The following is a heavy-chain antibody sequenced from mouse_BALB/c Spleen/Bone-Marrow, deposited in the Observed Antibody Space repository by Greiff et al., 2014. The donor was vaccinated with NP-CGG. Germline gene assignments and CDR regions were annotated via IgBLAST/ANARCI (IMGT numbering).Heavy chain of an antibody. CDR3: ARWLRRYYAMDY. J-gene: IGHJ4*01. Sequence: EVQLQQSGAELVKPGASVKLSCTASGFNIKDTYMHWVKQRPEQGLEWIGRIDPANGNIKYDPKFQGKATITADTSSNTAYLQLSSLTSEDTAVYYCARWLRRYYAMDYWGQGTSVTVSS. V-gene: IGHV14-3*02. CDR2: IDPANGNI. D-gene: IGHD2-2*01. CDR1: GFNIKDTY.